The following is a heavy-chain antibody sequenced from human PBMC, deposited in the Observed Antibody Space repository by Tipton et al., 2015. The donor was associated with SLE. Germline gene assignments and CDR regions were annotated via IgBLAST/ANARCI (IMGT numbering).Heavy chain of an antibody. CDR2: IYYSGST. Sequence: PGLVKPSETLSLTCTVSGGSISSSSYYWGWIRQPPGKGLEWIGSIYYSGSTYYNPSLKSRVTIAVDTSKSQFSLKLSSVTAADTAVYYCARRDQLLRSLAYYYYMDVWGKGTTVTVSS. CDR1: GGSISSSSYY. CDR3: ARRDQLLRSLAYYYYMDV. D-gene: IGHD3-3*01. J-gene: IGHJ6*03. V-gene: IGHV4-39*01.